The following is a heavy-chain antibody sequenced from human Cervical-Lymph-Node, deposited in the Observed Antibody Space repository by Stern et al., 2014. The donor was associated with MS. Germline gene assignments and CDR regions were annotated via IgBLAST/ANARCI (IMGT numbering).Heavy chain of an antibody. CDR1: GFTFSNYS. Sequence: EVQLVESGGGLVQPGGSLRLSCAASGFTFSNYSMNWVRQAPGKGLEWVSYITSSSNTIYYADSVKGRFTISRDNAKNSLYLQMNSLRDEDTAVYYCARRFAKGGYYFDYGGQGTLVTVSS. D-gene: IGHD3-10*01. V-gene: IGHV3-48*02. CDR2: ITSSSNTI. CDR3: ARRFAKGGYYFDY. J-gene: IGHJ4*02.